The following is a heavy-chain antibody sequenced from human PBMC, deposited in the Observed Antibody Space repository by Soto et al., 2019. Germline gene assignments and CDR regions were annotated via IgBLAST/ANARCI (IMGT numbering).Heavy chain of an antibody. CDR3: AREASYYDSSGYFPFDY. CDR1: GDTLSSYA. V-gene: IGHV1-69*13. Sequence: SVEVCWKSSGDTLSSYAFSWGRQAQGQGFEWMGGIIPIFGTANYAQKFQGRVTITADESTSKAYMELSSLRSEDTAVYYCAREASYYDSSGYFPFDYWGQGTLVTVP. CDR2: IIPIFGTA. J-gene: IGHJ4*02. D-gene: IGHD3-22*01.